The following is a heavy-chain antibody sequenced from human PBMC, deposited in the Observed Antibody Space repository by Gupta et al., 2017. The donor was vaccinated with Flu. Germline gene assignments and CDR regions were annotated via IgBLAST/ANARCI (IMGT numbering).Heavy chain of an antibody. CDR1: GGSISSGGYY. Sequence: QVQLQESGPGLVKPSQTLALNCTVSGGSISSGGYYWRWLRQHPGKGLEWIGYIYYSGRTYYNPSLKSRVIISEDTSKNQFSLKLSSVTAADTAVYYCAREAFLAGAYYYYGMDVWGQGTTVTGSS. CDR2: IYYSGRT. D-gene: IGHD3-10*01. J-gene: IGHJ6*02. V-gene: IGHV4-31*03. CDR3: AREAFLAGAYYYYGMDV.